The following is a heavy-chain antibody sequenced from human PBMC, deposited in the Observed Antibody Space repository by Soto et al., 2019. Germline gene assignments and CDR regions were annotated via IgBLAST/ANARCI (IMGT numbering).Heavy chain of an antibody. CDR1: GYTFTSYW. CDR2: IDPSDSYT. Sequence: PGESLKISCKGSGYTFTSYWIIWVGQMPGKGLEWMGRIDPSDSYTDYSPSFQGHVTISADRSITTAYLQWTTLKASDTAIYYCARLATGYDYGGDYWGQGTLVTVSS. V-gene: IGHV5-10-1*01. CDR3: ARLATGYDYGGDY. J-gene: IGHJ4*02. D-gene: IGHD5-12*01.